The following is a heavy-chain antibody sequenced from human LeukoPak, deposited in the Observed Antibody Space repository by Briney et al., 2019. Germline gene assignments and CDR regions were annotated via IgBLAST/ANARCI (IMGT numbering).Heavy chain of an antibody. CDR1: GFTFSSYA. V-gene: IGHV3-23*01. J-gene: IGHJ1*01. Sequence: GGSLRLSCAASGFTFSSYAMNWVRQAPGKGLEWVSSIRGDAGSTYYADSVRGRFTISRDNSKNTVYLQMNSLRAEDTAVYYCAKDVVLSGWDFVHWGQGTLVTVSS. CDR2: IRGDAGST. CDR3: AKDVVLSGWDFVH. D-gene: IGHD6-19*01.